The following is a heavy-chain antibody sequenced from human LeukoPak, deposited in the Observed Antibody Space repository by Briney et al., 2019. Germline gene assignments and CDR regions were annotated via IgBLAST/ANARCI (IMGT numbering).Heavy chain of an antibody. Sequence: PGGSLRLSCAASRFTFSTYWMSWVRQAPGKGLEWVASIKQDGSEKYYVDSVKGRFIISRDNAKNSLYLQMNSLRAEDTAVYYCARDRTWFGELLGYYFDYWGQGTLVTVSS. D-gene: IGHD3-10*01. CDR3: ARDRTWFGELLGYYFDY. CDR2: IKQDGSEK. J-gene: IGHJ4*02. CDR1: RFTFSTYW. V-gene: IGHV3-7*03.